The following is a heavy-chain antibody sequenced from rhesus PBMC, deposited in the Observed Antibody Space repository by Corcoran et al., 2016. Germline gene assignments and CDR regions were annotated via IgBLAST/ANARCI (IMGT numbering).Heavy chain of an antibody. CDR3: ASRRTATLVY. J-gene: IGHJ4*01. Sequence: QVQLQESGTGLVKPSETLYLTCAVSGGSISGGYDWSWIRQPPGEGLEWMGYIYGSRRSTHYNPSLKYRGTIAKDTSKNQVSLKLSSVPAADTAVYYCASRRTATLVYWGQGVLVTVSS. CDR1: GGSISGGYD. V-gene: IGHV4-76*01. D-gene: IGHD2-15*01. CDR2: IYGSRRST.